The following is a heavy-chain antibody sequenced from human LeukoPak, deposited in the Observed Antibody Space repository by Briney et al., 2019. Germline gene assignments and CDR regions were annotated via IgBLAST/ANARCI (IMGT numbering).Heavy chain of an antibody. D-gene: IGHD6-6*01. J-gene: IGHJ4*02. CDR1: GFTFSSYG. V-gene: IGHV3-33*06. CDR3: AKDRVSSVFDY. Sequence: GGSLRLSCAASGFTFSSYGMHWARQAPGKGLEWVAVIWYDGSNKYYADSVKGRFTISRDNSKNTLYLQMNSLRAEDTAVYYCAKDRVSSVFDYWGQGTLVTVSS. CDR2: IWYDGSNK.